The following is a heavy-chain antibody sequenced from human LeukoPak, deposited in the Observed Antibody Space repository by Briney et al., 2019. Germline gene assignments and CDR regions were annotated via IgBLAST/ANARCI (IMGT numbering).Heavy chain of an antibody. CDR2: ISSNGGST. J-gene: IGHJ4*02. Sequence: GGSLRLSCAASGFTFSSYAMHWVRQAPGNGLEYVSAISSNGGSTYYANSVKGRFTISRDNSKNTLYLQMGSLRAEDMAVYYCARGQVVVAAVWYFDYWGQGTLVTVSS. CDR3: ARGQVVVAAVWYFDY. D-gene: IGHD2-15*01. V-gene: IGHV3-64*01. CDR1: GFTFSSYA.